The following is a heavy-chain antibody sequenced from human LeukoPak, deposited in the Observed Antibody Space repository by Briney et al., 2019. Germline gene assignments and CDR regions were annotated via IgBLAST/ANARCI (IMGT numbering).Heavy chain of an antibody. J-gene: IGHJ4*02. Sequence: ASVNLSCKASGYTFTSYDVNWVRQATGQGLEWIGWMNPNSGNTGYAQKFQGRVTMTRNTSISTAYMELSSLRSEDTAVYYCARSTIHPGYSFDYWGQGTLVTVSS. D-gene: IGHD2-21*01. V-gene: IGHV1-8*01. CDR1: GYTFTSYD. CDR3: ARSTIHPGYSFDY. CDR2: MNPNSGNT.